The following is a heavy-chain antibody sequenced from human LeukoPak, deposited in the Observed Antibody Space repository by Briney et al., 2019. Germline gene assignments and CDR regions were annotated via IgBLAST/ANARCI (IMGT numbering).Heavy chain of an antibody. CDR2: IKRDGSEK. CDR3: AKDCCTPTAGPDY. J-gene: IGHJ4*02. D-gene: IGHD6-13*01. CDR1: GFTFSSYW. V-gene: IGHV3-7*01. Sequence: PGGSLRLSCAASGFTFSSYWMSWVRQAPGKGLEWVANIKRDGSEKYYVDSVKGRFTISRDNAKNSLYLQMNSLRAEDTAVYYCAKDCCTPTAGPDYWGQGTLVTVSS.